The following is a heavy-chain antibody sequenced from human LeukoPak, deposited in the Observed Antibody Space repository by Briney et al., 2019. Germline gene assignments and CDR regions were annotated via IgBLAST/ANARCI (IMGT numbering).Heavy chain of an antibody. V-gene: IGHV4-4*07. J-gene: IGHJ6*03. CDR1: GGSISSYY. CDR2: IYTSGST. Sequence: SETLSLTCTVSGGSISSYYWSWIRQPPGKGLEWIGRIYTSGSTNYNPSLKSRVTISVDTSKNQFSLKLSSVTAADTAVYYCARGVNGYGSGSYFREYYYYYYMDVWGKGTTVTVSS. D-gene: IGHD3-10*01. CDR3: ARGVNGYGSGSYFREYYYYYYMDV.